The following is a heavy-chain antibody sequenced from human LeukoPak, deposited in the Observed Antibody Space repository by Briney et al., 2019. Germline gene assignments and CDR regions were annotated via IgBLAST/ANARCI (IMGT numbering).Heavy chain of an antibody. J-gene: IGHJ4*02. Sequence: SCKASGGTFSSYAMHWVRQAPGKGLEWVAVISYDGSNKYYADSVKARFTISRDNSKSTLYLQMNSLRAEDTAVYYCARDPLAYCGGDCYSHDYWGQGTLVTVSS. V-gene: IGHV3-30*04. CDR2: ISYDGSNK. CDR1: GGTFSSYA. D-gene: IGHD2-21*02. CDR3: ARDPLAYCGGDCYSHDY.